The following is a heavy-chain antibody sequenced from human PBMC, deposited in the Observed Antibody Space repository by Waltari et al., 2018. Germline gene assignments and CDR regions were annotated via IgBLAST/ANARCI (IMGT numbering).Heavy chain of an antibody. J-gene: IGHJ5*02. CDR1: GYTFTTYT. V-gene: IGHV1-3*01. CDR3: ARGRPPFRFIPGWFDP. CDR2: INADNDNT. Sequence: QVLLVQSGTEVKKPGASMKISCKHPGYTFTTYTFHWLRQAPGQGPEWIGWINADNDNTRYSQKFQGRVTITKDTVASTVYLELTNLRSEDTAVYYCARGRPPFRFIPGWFDPWGQGTLVTVSS. D-gene: IGHD2-21*01.